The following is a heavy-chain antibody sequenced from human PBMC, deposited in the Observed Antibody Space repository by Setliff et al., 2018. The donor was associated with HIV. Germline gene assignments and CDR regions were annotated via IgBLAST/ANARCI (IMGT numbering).Heavy chain of an antibody. J-gene: IGHJ5*02. V-gene: IGHV3-23*01. CDR3: AKYPSNSVYNYFDP. CDR1: GFTFSSYA. D-gene: IGHD1-7*01. CDR2: ISGSGGAT. Sequence: GGSLRLSCAASGFTFSSYAMTWVRQAPGKGLEWVSGISGSGGATYYAASVKGRFSISRDNSKNTLSLQMNSLRAEDTAIYYCAKYPSNSVYNYFDPWGQGTLVTVSS.